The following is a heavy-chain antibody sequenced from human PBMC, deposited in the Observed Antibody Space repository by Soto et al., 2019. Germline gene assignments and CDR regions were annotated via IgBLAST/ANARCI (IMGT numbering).Heavy chain of an antibody. D-gene: IGHD3-10*01. CDR3: AKTGPVDS. V-gene: IGHV3-23*01. CDR2: ISTSGGNT. Sequence: EVQLLESGGGLVQPGGSLRLSCAASGFTFNNYAMSWVRQAPGKGLEWVSTISTSGGNTYYADSVKGRFTISRDNFKNPLYLQRNSLRAEDAAVYYCAKTGPVDSWGQGTLVTVSS. J-gene: IGHJ4*02. CDR1: GFTFNNYA.